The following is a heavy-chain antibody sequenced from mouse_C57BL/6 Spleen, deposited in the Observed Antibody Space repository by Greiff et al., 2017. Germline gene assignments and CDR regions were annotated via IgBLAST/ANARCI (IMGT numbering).Heavy chain of an antibody. V-gene: IGHV1-82*01. D-gene: IGHD1-1*01. CDR2: IYPGDGAT. CDR3: ARRGTDNYGSSHWYFDV. CDR1: GYAFSSSW. Sequence: VQLQQSGPELVKPGASVKISCKASGYAFSSSWLNWVKQRPGKGLEWIGRIYPGDGATNYNGKFKGKATLPADKSSSTAYMQLSSLTSEDSAVYFCARRGTDNYGSSHWYFDVWGTGTTVTVSS. J-gene: IGHJ1*03.